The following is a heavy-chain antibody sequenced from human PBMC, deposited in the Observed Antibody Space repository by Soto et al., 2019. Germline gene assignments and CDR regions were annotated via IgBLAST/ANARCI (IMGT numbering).Heavy chain of an antibody. CDR3: ARQEYGNSSYGMAV. CDR2: ISSSSSTI. J-gene: IGHJ6*02. Sequence: GGSLRLSCAASGFTFSSYSMNWVRQAPGKGLEWVSYISSSSSTIYYADSVKGRFTISRDNAKNSLYLQMNSLGDEDTAVYYCARQEYGNSSYGMAVWAQRTTVTVS. CDR1: GFTFSSYS. V-gene: IGHV3-48*02. D-gene: IGHD6-6*01.